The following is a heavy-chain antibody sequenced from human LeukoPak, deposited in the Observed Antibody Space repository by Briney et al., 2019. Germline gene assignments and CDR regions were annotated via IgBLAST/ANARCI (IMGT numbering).Heavy chain of an antibody. V-gene: IGHV1-18*01. CDR3: ARDRPPMITFGGVIVDY. J-gene: IGHJ4*02. CDR1: GYTFTSYG. CDR2: ISAYNGNT. Sequence: ASVKVSCKASGYTFTSYGISWVRQAPGQGLEWMGWISAYNGNTNYAQKFQGRLTMTTDTSTSTAYMELRSLISDDTAVYYCARDRPPMITFGGVIVDYWGQGTLVTVSS. D-gene: IGHD3-16*02.